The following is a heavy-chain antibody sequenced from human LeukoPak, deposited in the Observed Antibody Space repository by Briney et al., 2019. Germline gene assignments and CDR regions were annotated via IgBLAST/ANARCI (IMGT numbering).Heavy chain of an antibody. Sequence: GGSLKLSCAASGFTFDDYAMHWVRQAPGKGLEWVSLISWDGGSTYYADSVKGRFTISRDNSKNSLYLQMNSLRAEDTALYYCAKGRGYCSSTSCLFGAFDIWGQGTMVTVSS. J-gene: IGHJ3*02. D-gene: IGHD2-2*01. CDR2: ISWDGGST. CDR3: AKGRGYCSSTSCLFGAFDI. CDR1: GFTFDDYA. V-gene: IGHV3-43D*04.